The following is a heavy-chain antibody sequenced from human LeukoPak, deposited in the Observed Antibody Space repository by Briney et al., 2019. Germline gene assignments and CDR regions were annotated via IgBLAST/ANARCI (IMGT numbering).Heavy chain of an antibody. J-gene: IGHJ4*02. Sequence: PSETLSLTCIVSGGSITSYYWSWIRQPPGKGLEWIGYIYYSGSTNYNPSLKSRVTISVDTSKNQFSLKLSSVTAADTAVYYCARVKRAPYYDFWSGYPDYWGQGTLVTVSS. CDR2: IYYSGST. CDR3: ARVKRAPYYDFWSGYPDY. V-gene: IGHV4-59*12. CDR1: GGSITSYY. D-gene: IGHD3-3*01.